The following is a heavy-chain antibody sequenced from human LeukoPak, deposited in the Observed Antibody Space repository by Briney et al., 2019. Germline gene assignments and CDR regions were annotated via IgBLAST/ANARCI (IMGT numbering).Heavy chain of an antibody. CDR2: IWYDGSNK. J-gene: IGHJ3*02. CDR1: GFTFSSYG. Sequence: PGGSLRLSCAASGFTFSSYGMHWARQAPGKGLEWVAVIWYDGSNKYYADSVKGRFTISRDNSKNTLYLQMNSLRAEDTAVYYCAREGRSGAFDIWGQGTMVTVSS. V-gene: IGHV3-33*01. CDR3: AREGRSGAFDI.